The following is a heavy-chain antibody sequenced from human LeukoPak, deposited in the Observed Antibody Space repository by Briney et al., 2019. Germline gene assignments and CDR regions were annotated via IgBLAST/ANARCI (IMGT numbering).Heavy chain of an antibody. Sequence: GSLRLFCAASAFTFSNYWMSWVRQAPGKGREWGANIKEDGSEINYVDSVKGRFTISRDNAKNSLYLQMNSLRVDDTAVYYCARDRGYSTFDYWGQGTLVTVSS. D-gene: IGHD4-23*01. J-gene: IGHJ4*02. CDR1: AFTFSNYW. V-gene: IGHV3-7*01. CDR2: IKEDGSEI. CDR3: ARDRGYSTFDY.